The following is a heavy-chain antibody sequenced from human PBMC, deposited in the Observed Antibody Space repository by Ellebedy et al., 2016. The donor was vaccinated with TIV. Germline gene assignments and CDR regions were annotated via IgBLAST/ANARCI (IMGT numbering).Heavy chain of an antibody. J-gene: IGHJ4*02. CDR1: GYSFTTYW. CDR3: ARHINWAFEH. D-gene: IGHD3-10*01. CDR2: IHPGESKT. V-gene: IGHV5-51*01. Sequence: GESLKISCKISGYSFTTYWIAWVRQTPEKGLEWLGIIHPGESKTRYSPAFQGQVTISADKSISTAYLQWSSLKASDTAMYYCARHINWAFEHWGQGTLVTVSS.